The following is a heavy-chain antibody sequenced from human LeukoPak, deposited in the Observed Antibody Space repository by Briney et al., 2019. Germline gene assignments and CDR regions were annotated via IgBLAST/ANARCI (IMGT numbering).Heavy chain of an antibody. Sequence: GGSLRLSCAASGFTFSSHGMNWVRQAPGKGLEWVSGIRGDGVTTYYADSVKGRFTISRDNSKNTLYLQMNSLRAEDTAVYYCASNSGYEKGYWGQGTLATVSS. J-gene: IGHJ4*02. V-gene: IGHV3-23*01. CDR2: IRGDGVTT. CDR3: ASNSGYEKGY. CDR1: GFTFSSHG. D-gene: IGHD5-12*01.